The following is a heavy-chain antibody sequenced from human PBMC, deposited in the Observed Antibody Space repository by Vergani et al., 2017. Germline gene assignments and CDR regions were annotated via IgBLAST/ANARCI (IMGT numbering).Heavy chain of an antibody. CDR2: IYYSGTT. Sequence: QVQLQQWGPGLLKPSETLSLTCAVSGGSISSGGYYWSWVRQRPGMGLDWIGYIYYSGTTYYNPSLESRLTISLDTSENHLSLKLTSVTAADTAVYYCARQKDYYMDVWGKGATVTVS. V-gene: IGHV4-31*11. CDR1: GGSISSGGYY. J-gene: IGHJ6*03. CDR3: ARQKDYYMDV.